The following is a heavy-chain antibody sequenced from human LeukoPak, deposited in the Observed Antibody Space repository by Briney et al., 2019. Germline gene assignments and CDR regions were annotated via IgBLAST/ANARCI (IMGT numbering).Heavy chain of an antibody. Sequence: GGSLRLSCAASGFTFSSYGMHWVRQAPGKGLEWVAVIWYDGSNKYYADSVKGRFTISRDNSKNTLYLQMNSLRAEDTAVYYCARDNHPAGYFDYWGQGTLVTVSS. D-gene: IGHD6-19*01. J-gene: IGHJ4*02. CDR3: ARDNHPAGYFDY. CDR1: GFTFSSYG. V-gene: IGHV3-33*01. CDR2: IWYDGSNK.